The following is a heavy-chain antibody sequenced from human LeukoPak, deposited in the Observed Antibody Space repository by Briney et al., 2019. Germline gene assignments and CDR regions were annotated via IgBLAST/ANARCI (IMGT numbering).Heavy chain of an antibody. Sequence: GASVKVSCKASGYTFTGYYMHWVRQAPGQGLEWMGWISAYNGNTNYAQKLQGRVTMTTDTSTSTAYMELRSLRSDDTAVYYCARDRGGMLLIGLWFGYFDYWGQGTLVTVSS. CDR3: ARDRGGMLLIGLWFGYFDY. CDR1: GYTFTGYY. CDR2: ISAYNGNT. V-gene: IGHV1-18*04. J-gene: IGHJ4*02. D-gene: IGHD3-10*01.